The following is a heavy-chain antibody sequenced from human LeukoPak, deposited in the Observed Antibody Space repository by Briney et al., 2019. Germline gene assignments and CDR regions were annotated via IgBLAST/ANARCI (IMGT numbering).Heavy chain of an antibody. CDR2: INDLGTST. D-gene: IGHD3-10*01. Sequence: GGSLRLSCAASGFTFSNYWMHWVRQVPGKGLVWVSRINDLGTSTNYADSVRGRFTVSRDDAKNTLYLQMNSLRAEDTAVYYSARGGGAYYFDYWGRGTLVTVSS. CDR1: GFTFSNYW. V-gene: IGHV3-74*01. J-gene: IGHJ4*02. CDR3: ARGGGAYYFDY.